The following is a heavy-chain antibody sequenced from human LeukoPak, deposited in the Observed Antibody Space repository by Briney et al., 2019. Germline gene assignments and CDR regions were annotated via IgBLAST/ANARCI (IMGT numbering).Heavy chain of an antibody. CDR2: ISPNSGGT. CDR1: GYTFTDYY. V-gene: IGHV1-2*02. Sequence: ASVKVSCKASGYTFTDYYMHWVRQAPGQGLEWMGWISPNSGGTNFAQNFQGRVTMTRDTSISTAYMELSRLRSDDTAVYYCARGATAEYFQQWGQGTLVTVSS. J-gene: IGHJ1*01. D-gene: IGHD1-26*01. CDR3: ARGATAEYFQQ.